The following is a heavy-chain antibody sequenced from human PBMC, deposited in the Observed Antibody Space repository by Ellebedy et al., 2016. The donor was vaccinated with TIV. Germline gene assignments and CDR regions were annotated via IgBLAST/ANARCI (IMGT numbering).Heavy chain of an antibody. Sequence: SETLSLXXTVSGGSISSYYWSWIRQPAGKGLEWIGRIYTSGSTNYNPSLKSRVTMSVDTSKNQFSLKLSSVTAADTAVYYCARGKAGIAVAGINAFDIWGQGTMVTVSS. V-gene: IGHV4-4*07. CDR1: GGSISSYY. CDR2: IYTSGST. J-gene: IGHJ3*02. CDR3: ARGKAGIAVAGINAFDI. D-gene: IGHD6-19*01.